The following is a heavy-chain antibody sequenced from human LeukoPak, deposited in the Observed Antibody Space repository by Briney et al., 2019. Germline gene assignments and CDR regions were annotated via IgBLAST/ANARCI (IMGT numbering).Heavy chain of an antibody. CDR2: IYYSGST. CDR1: GGSFSGYY. CDR3: ARRVEGLLWFGESSHMDV. Sequence: PSETLSLTCAVYGGSFSGYYWSWIRQPPGKGLEWIGSIYYSGSTYYNPSLKSRVTISVDTSKNQFSLKLSSVTAADTAVYYCARRVEGLLWFGESSHMDVWGKGTTVTISS. V-gene: IGHV4-34*01. D-gene: IGHD3-10*01. J-gene: IGHJ6*03.